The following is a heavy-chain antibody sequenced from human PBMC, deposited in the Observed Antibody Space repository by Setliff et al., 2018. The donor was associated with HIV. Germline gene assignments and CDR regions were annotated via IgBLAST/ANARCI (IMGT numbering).Heavy chain of an antibody. CDR1: GGTFSSYA. D-gene: IGHD6-13*01. CDR2: INAGNGNT. Sequence: ASVKVSCKASGGTFSSYAISWVRQAPGQRLEWMGWINAGNGNTKYSQKFQGRVTMTRDTPTSTVCMELSSLRSEDTAMYYCARGESAAAGTGVCDYWGQGTLVTVSS. V-gene: IGHV1-3*01. CDR3: ARGESAAAGTGVCDY. J-gene: IGHJ4*02.